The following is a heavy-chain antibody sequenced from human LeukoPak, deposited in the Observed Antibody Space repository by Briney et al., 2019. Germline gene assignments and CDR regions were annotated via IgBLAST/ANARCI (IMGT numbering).Heavy chain of an antibody. Sequence: SGGSLRLSCAASGFTFSSYGMHWVRQAPGKGLEWVAVIWYDGSSKYYADSVKGRFTISRDNSKNTLYLQMNSLRAEDTAVYYCAKGPRYYYDSSANDYWGQGTLVTVSS. V-gene: IGHV3-30*02. CDR3: AKGPRYYYDSSANDY. D-gene: IGHD3-22*01. CDR2: IWYDGSSK. J-gene: IGHJ4*02. CDR1: GFTFSSYG.